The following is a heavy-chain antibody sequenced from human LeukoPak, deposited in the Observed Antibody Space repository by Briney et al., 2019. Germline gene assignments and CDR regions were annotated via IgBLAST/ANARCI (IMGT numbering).Heavy chain of an antibody. CDR2: IYYSGST. Sequence: SETLSLTCTVSGGSISSSDYYWGWIRQPPGKGLEWIGSIYYSGSTYYNPSLKSRVTISVDTSKNQFSLKLSSVTAADTAVYYCASDQRRDDYFDYWGQGTLVTVSS. CDR3: ASDQRRDDYFDY. V-gene: IGHV4-39*07. CDR1: GGSISSSDYY. J-gene: IGHJ4*02.